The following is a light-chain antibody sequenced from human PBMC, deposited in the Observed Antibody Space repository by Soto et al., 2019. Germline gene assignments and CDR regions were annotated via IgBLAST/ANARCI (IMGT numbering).Light chain of an antibody. J-gene: IGKJ1*01. CDR3: QQYYDTPST. CDR2: WAS. V-gene: IGKV4-1*01. Sequence: DIVMTQSPDPLAVSLGERATINCKSSQSVLYSSNNNNYIAWYQQKPGQPPKLIIYWASTRESGVPDRFSGSGSGTDFTLTISSLQAEDVAIYYCQQYYDTPSTFGQGTKVDI. CDR1: QSVLYSSNNNNY.